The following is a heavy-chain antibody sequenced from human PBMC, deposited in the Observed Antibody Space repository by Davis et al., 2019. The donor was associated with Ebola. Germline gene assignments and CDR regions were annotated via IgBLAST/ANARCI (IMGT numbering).Heavy chain of an antibody. Sequence: PSETLSLTCAVYGGSFSGYYWSWIRQPPGKGLEWIGYIYYSGSTNYNPSLKSRVTISVDTSKNQFSLNLRSVTAADTAVYYCARASSAYSNYVGSWFDPWGQGTLVTVSS. D-gene: IGHD4-11*01. V-gene: IGHV4-59*01. J-gene: IGHJ5*02. CDR1: GGSFSGYY. CDR3: ARASSAYSNYVGSWFDP. CDR2: IYYSGST.